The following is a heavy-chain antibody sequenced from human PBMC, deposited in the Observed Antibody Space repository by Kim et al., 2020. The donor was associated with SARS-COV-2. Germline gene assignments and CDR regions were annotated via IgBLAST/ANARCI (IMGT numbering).Heavy chain of an antibody. D-gene: IGHD1-1*01. CDR1: GFTFSNFA. CDR3: AKTDPKGSSTTLMGVFDY. J-gene: IGHJ4*02. V-gene: IGHV3-23*01. Sequence: GGSLRLSCAASGFTFSNFAMSWVRQAPGKGLEWVSAISASGTGAYYADSVRGRFTISRDNSKNTLYLQMNSLRAEDTAIFFCAKTDPKGSSTTLMGVFDYWGQGTLVTVSS. CDR2: ISASGTGA.